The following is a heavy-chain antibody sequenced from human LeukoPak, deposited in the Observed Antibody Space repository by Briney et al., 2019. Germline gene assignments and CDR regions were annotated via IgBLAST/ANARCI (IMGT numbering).Heavy chain of an antibody. CDR1: GGSISSGGYY. D-gene: IGHD3-22*01. V-gene: IGHV4-31*03. CDR2: IYYSGST. J-gene: IGHJ4*02. Sequence: SETLSLTCTVSGGSISSGGYYWSWIRQHPGKGLEWIGYIYYSGSTYYNPSLKSRVTISVDTSKNQFSLKLSSVTAADTAVYYCARIRYYDSSGLKYYFDYWGQGTLVTVSS. CDR3: ARIRYYDSSGLKYYFDY.